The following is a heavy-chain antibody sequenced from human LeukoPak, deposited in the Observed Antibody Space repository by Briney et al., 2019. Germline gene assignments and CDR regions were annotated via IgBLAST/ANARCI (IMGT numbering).Heavy chain of an antibody. CDR2: INPNSGGT. V-gene: IGHV1-2*02. Sequence: ASVKVSCKASGYTFTGYYMHWVRQAPGQGLEWMGWINPNSGGTNYAQKFQGRVTMTRDTSISTAYMELSRLRSDDTAVYYCARDGEYSGYDFGWVDCWGQGTLVTVSS. CDR3: ARDGEYSGYDFGWVDC. J-gene: IGHJ5*01. CDR1: GYTFTGYY. D-gene: IGHD5-12*01.